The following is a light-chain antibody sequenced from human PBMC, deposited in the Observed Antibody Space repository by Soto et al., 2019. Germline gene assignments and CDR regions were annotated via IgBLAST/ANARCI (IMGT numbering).Light chain of an antibody. CDR2: QTS. Sequence: ELVLTQSPATPSSFPGAGATISCRASQYINTRLAWYQHRPGQAPRLLIYQTSIRAAGIPARFSGTGSGTEFTLTISSLQSEDFALYYCQQYNDWPLTFGQGTKVDIK. V-gene: IGKV3D-15*01. J-gene: IGKJ1*01. CDR1: QYINTR. CDR3: QQYNDWPLT.